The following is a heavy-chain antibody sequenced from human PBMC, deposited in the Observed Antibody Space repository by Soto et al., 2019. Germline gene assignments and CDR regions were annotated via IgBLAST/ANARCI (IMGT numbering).Heavy chain of an antibody. CDR3: ARRERYYGSPGWFDP. CDR1: GGSINDFAYY. CDR2: VYHNENT. D-gene: IGHD3-16*01. Sequence: PSETLSLTCTVSGGSINDFAYYWGWIRQPPGKGLEWIGTVYHNENTYYDPSLKSRVTISVDTAKNQFSLNLRSVTAADTAIYFCARRERYYGSPGWFDPWGQGALVTVS. J-gene: IGHJ5*02. V-gene: IGHV4-39*01.